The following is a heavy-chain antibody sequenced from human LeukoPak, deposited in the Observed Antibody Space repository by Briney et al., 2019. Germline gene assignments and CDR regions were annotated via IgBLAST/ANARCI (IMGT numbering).Heavy chain of an antibody. CDR3: ATGVRITMMKFRAFDI. CDR1: GYTLTGLS. Sequence: ASVKVSCKVSGYTLTGLSMHWVRQAPGKGLEWMGGFDPEDGETTYAQKFQGRVTMTEDTSTDTAYMELSSLRSEDTAVYYCATGVRITMMKFRAFDIWGQGTMVTVSS. D-gene: IGHD3-22*01. V-gene: IGHV1-24*01. J-gene: IGHJ3*02. CDR2: FDPEDGET.